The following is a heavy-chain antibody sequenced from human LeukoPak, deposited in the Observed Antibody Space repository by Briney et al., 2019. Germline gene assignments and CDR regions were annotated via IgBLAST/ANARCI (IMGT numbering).Heavy chain of an antibody. CDR1: GYTLTELS. CDR2: FDPEDGET. Sequence: ASVKVSCKVSGYTLTELSMHWVRQDPGKGLEWMGGFDPEDGETIYAQKFQGRVTMTEDTATDTAYMELSSLRSEDTAVYYCARPTDSDGDHFGLYRAFDIWGEGTMVTVSS. D-gene: IGHD4-17*01. CDR3: ARPTDSDGDHFGLYRAFDI. V-gene: IGHV1-24*01. J-gene: IGHJ3*02.